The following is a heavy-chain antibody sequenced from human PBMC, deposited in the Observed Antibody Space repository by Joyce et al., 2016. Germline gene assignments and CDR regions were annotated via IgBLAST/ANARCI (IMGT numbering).Heavy chain of an antibody. CDR1: GYTFGDYG. Sequence: QVQMVQSGAEVKKPGASVKVSCKASGYTFGDYGITWVRQAPGQGPQGMGWISGYNGNTNYAQRFQGRVTLTTDTSTSTAYMELRSLRSDDTAVYYCARGPKAVAGSPLFYWGQGTLVTVSS. CDR3: ARGPKAVAGSPLFY. J-gene: IGHJ4*02. V-gene: IGHV1-18*01. D-gene: IGHD6-19*01. CDR2: ISGYNGNT.